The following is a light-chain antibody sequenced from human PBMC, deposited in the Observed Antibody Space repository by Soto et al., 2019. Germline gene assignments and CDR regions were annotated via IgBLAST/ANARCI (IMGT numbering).Light chain of an antibody. J-gene: IGKJ3*01. V-gene: IGKV3-20*01. Sequence: EIEMTQSPATLSVTPGERDTLPCRASQSVGSNLAWYRQKPGQTPRLLIYDASSRATGIPDRISGSGSGTDFTLTISRLEPEDFAVYYCQQYGSAPFTFGPGTKVDIK. CDR2: DAS. CDR3: QQYGSAPFT. CDR1: QSVGSN.